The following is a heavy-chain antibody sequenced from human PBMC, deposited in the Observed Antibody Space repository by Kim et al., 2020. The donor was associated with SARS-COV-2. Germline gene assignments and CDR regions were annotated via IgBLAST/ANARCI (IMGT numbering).Heavy chain of an antibody. CDR1: GYTFTSYY. J-gene: IGHJ5*02. CDR3: ARGPIVVVTAISNHNWFDP. CDR2: INPSGGST. D-gene: IGHD2-21*02. Sequence: ASVKVSCKASGYTFTSYYMHWVRQAPGQGLEWMGIINPSGGSTSYAQKFQGRVTMTRDTSTSTVYMELSSLRSEDTAVYYCARGPIVVVTAISNHNWFDPWGQGTLVTVSS. V-gene: IGHV1-46*01.